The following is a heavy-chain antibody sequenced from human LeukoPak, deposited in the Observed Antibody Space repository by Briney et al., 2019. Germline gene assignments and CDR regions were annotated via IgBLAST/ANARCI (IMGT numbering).Heavy chain of an antibody. CDR2: IIPIFGTA. CDR1: GYTFTSYY. D-gene: IGHD5-12*01. J-gene: IGHJ6*03. V-gene: IGHV1-69*05. Sequence: ASVKVSCKASGYTFTSYYMHWVRQAPGQGLEWMGRIIPIFGTANYAQKFQGRVTITTDESTSTAYMELSSLRSEDTAVYYCAGSSGYDDMDVWGKGTTVTVSS. CDR3: AGSSGYDDMDV.